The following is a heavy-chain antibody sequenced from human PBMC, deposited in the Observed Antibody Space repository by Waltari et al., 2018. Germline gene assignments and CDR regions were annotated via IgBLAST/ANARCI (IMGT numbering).Heavy chain of an antibody. CDR2: IYYSGST. D-gene: IGHD1-26*01. CDR3: ARAVYRESLDY. CDR1: GGSISSYY. Sequence: QVQLQESGPGLVKPSETLSLTCTVSGGSISSYYWSWIRQPPGKGLEWIGYIYYSGSTNYNPSLKSRVTIAVDTSKNQFSLKLSSVTAADTAVYYCARAVYRESLDYWGQGTLVTVSS. V-gene: IGHV4-59*01. J-gene: IGHJ4*02.